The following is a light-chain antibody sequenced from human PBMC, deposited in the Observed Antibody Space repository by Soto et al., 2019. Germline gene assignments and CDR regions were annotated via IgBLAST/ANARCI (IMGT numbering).Light chain of an antibody. V-gene: IGLV2-14*01. CDR2: EVS. CDR3: SSYTRSSTRV. CDR1: SSDVGGYNY. J-gene: IGLJ3*02. Sequence: QSALTQPASVSGSPGQSITISCTGTSSDVGGYNYVSWYQQHPGKAPKLMIYEVSNRPSGVSNRFSGSKSGNTASLTISGLQAADEADYYCSSYTRSSTRVFRGGTKVTVL.